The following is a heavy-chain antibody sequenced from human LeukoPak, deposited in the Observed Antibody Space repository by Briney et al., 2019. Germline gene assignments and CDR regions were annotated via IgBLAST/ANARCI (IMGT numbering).Heavy chain of an antibody. CDR3: AKDAGSYGDYNSWYFDL. Sequence: GGSLRLSCAASGFTFSSYGMHWVRQAPGKGLEWVAGISYDGSNKYYADSVKGRFTISRDNSKNTLYLQMNSLRAEDTAVYYCAKDAGSYGDYNSWYFDLWGRGTLVTFSS. CDR2: ISYDGSNK. CDR1: GFTFSSYG. J-gene: IGHJ2*01. V-gene: IGHV3-30*18. D-gene: IGHD4-17*01.